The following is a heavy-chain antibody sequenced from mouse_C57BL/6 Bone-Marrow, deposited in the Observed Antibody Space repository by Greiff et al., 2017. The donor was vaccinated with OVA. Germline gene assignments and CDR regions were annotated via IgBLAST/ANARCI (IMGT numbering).Heavy chain of an antibody. CDR2: ISDGGSYT. Sequence: EVHLVESGGGLVKPGGSLKLSCAASGFTFSSYAMSWVRQTPEKRLEWVATISDGGSYTYYPDNVKGRFTISRDNAKNNLYLQMSHLKSEDTAMYYCARDPIGAMDYWGQGTPVTVSS. CDR3: ARDPIGAMDY. CDR1: GFTFSSYA. J-gene: IGHJ4*01. V-gene: IGHV5-4*01. D-gene: IGHD3-1*01.